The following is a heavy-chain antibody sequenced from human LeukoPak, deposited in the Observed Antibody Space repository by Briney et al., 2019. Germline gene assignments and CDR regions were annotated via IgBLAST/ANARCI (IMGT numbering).Heavy chain of an antibody. CDR2: ISYDGSNK. Sequence: GRSLILSCAASGFTFSSYGMHWVRQAPGKGLEWVAVISYDGSNKYYADSVKGRFTISRDSSKNTLYLQMNSLRAEDTAVYYCAKDGGPRGWPFDYWGQGTLVTVSS. D-gene: IGHD6-19*01. CDR3: AKDGGPRGWPFDY. CDR1: GFTFSSYG. V-gene: IGHV3-30*18. J-gene: IGHJ4*02.